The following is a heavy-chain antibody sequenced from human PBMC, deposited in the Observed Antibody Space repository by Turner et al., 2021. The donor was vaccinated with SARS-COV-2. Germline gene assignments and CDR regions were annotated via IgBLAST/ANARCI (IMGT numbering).Heavy chain of an antibody. J-gene: IGHJ2*01. CDR3: ARGGKDNQINANWYFDL. V-gene: IGHV4-59*01. D-gene: IGHD1-1*01. Sequence: QAQLQESGPGLVRPSETLSLTCSVSGDSIQSYYWAWIRQPPGMGPEWIGDIYSRGSPKYKPSLKSRVTIRTDTSKNQVILRLTSITAADTAMYFCARGGKDNQINANWYFDLWGRGIMVTVSS. CDR1: GDSIQSYY. CDR2: IYSRGSP.